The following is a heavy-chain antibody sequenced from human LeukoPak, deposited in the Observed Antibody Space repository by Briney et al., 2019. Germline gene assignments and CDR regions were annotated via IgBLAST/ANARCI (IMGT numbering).Heavy chain of an antibody. D-gene: IGHD4-17*01. CDR3: ARGMTTVTS. CDR2: IYYTGST. CDR1: GGSISSSSYY. J-gene: IGHJ4*02. V-gene: IGHV4-39*07. Sequence: SETLSLTCSVSGGSISSSSYYWGWIRQPPGKGLEWTGSIYYTGSTYYNPSLKSRVTISVDTSKNRFSLKLSSVTAADTAVYYCARGMTTVTSWGQGTLVTISS.